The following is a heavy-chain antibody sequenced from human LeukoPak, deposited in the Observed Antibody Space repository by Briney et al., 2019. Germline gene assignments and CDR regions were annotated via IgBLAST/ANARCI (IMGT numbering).Heavy chain of an antibody. J-gene: IGHJ4*03. CDR3: ARGATISETGYFDF. V-gene: IGHV4-34*01. Sequence: SETLSLTCAVYGGSFSRYYWSWIRQSPGKGLEWIAEIDHRGDTNYNPSVKTRVTISVDTSKNRFSLKVRSLSAADTAVYYCARGATISETGYFDFWGQGTLVTVSS. CDR2: IDHRGDT. CDR1: GGSFSRYY. D-gene: IGHD5-24*01.